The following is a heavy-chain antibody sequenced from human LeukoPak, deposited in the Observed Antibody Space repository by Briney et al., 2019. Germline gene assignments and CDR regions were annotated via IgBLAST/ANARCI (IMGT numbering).Heavy chain of an antibody. J-gene: IGHJ4*02. V-gene: IGHV3-74*01. CDR2: ISPDGSQT. CDR1: EFTFSSDW. Sequence: GGSLRLSCAASEFTFSSDWMHWVRQAPGKGLMWVSQISPDGSQTFYADSVKGRFTISRDNAKNTLFLQMDSLRAEDTALYYCVRSLRSADFWGQGTLVTVSS. CDR3: VRSLRSADF.